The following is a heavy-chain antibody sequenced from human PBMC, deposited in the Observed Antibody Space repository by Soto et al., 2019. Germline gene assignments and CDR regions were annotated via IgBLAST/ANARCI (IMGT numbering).Heavy chain of an antibody. D-gene: IGHD3-16*01. CDR2: IRSNIDGATT. J-gene: IGHJ3*01. CDR1: GFAFKYAR. CDR3: TTDWGSGTHYARAFDV. V-gene: IGHV3-15*01. Sequence: EVLLVEPGGGLVKPGGSLRLSCAASGFAFKYARMTWVRQAPGKGLEWVGHIRSNIDGATTAYAAPVKGRFTISRDESKNTVDLQMNSLITEDTAVYYCTTDWGSGTHYARAFDVWGQGTMVTVSS.